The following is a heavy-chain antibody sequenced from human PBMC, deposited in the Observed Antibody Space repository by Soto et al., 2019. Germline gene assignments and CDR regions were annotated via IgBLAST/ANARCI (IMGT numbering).Heavy chain of an antibody. CDR3: AKPPGGLLHTNGWNYYFDY. V-gene: IGHV3-23*01. CDR2: ISGSGGST. CDR1: GFTFSSYA. J-gene: IGHJ4*02. Sequence: GGSLRLSCAASGFTFSSYAMSWVRQAPGKGLEWVSAISGSGGSTYYADSVKGRFTISRDNSKNTLYLQMNSLRAEDTAVYYCAKPPGGLLHTNGWNYYFDYWGQGTLVTVSS. D-gene: IGHD2-21*01.